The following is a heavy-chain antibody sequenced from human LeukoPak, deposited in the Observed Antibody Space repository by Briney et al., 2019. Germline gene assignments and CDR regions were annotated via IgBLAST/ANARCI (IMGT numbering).Heavy chain of an antibody. CDR2: MNPNSGGT. J-gene: IGHJ4*02. D-gene: IGHD6-13*01. CDR3: ARGEQLVRYYFDY. CDR1: GYTFSGYY. Sequence: ASVKVSCKASGYTFSGYYMHWVRQAPGLGLEWMGWMNPNSGGTNYAQKFQDRVTMTRDTSITTAYMELSSLRSDDTAVYYCARGEQLVRYYFDYWGQGTLVTVSS. V-gene: IGHV1-2*02.